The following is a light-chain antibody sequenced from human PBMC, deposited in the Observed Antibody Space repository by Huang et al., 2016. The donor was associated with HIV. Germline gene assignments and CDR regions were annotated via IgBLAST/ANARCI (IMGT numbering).Light chain of an antibody. CDR1: QSLLHSDGKTY. V-gene: IGKV2-29*02. CDR3: MQGIHFPCT. CDR2: EVS. Sequence: DIVMTQTPLSLSVTRGQPAFISCKSSQSLLHSDGKTYLSWYLQKPGQSPQLLIYEVSFRFSGVPERFSGSGSGTDFTLKISRVEAEDVGVYYCMQGIHFPCTFGQGTKLEI. J-gene: IGKJ2*02.